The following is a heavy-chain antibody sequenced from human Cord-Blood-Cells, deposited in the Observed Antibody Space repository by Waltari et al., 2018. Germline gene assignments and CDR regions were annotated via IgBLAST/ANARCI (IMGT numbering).Heavy chain of an antibody. CDR1: GYTFPGYY. CDR3: AVRQPRTGDGFDY. V-gene: IGHV1-2*02. J-gene: IGHJ4*02. Sequence: QVQLVQSGAAVKTHGASVKVSCKASGYTFPGYYMPWVRQAPGQGLEWMGWINPNSGGTNYAQKFQGRVTMTRYTSISTAYMELSRLRSDDTAVYYCAVRQPRTGDGFDYWGQGTLVTVSS. CDR2: INPNSGGT. D-gene: IGHD7-27*01.